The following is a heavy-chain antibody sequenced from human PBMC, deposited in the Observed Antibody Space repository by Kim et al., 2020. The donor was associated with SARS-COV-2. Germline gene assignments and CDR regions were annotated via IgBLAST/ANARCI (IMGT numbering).Heavy chain of an antibody. CDR2: INHSGST. CDR3: ARAHVIIHKGRYFQH. D-gene: IGHD3-10*01. V-gene: IGHV4-34*01. CDR1: GGSFSGYY. Sequence: SETLSLTCAVYGGSFSGYYWSWIRQPPGKGLEWIGEINHSGSTNYNPSLKSRVTISVDTSKNQFSLKLSSVTAADTAVYYCARAHVIIHKGRYFQHWGQG. J-gene: IGHJ1*01.